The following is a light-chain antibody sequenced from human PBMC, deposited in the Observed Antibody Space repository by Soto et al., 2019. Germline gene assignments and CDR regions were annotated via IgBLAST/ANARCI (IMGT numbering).Light chain of an antibody. J-gene: IGKJ4*01. CDR1: QSVSSSQ. CDR3: QQYNNWPPPLT. Sequence: EIVLTQSPGTLSLSPWERATLSCRASQSVSSSQLAWYQQKPGQVPRLLIYGASSRATGIPDRFSGSGSGTEFTLTISSLQSEDFAVYYCQQYNNWPPPLTFGGGTKVDIK. V-gene: IGKV3-20*01. CDR2: GAS.